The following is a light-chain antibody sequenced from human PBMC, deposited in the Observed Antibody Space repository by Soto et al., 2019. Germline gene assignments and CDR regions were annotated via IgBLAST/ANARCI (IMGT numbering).Light chain of an antibody. Sequence: QSALTQPPSASGPPGQQLPSPALEPTGKVGGYNYVSWYKQHPGKAPKLMIYEVSKRPSGVPDRFSGSKSGNTASLTVSGLQAEDEADYYCSSYAGSNNLGVFGTGTKLTVL. CDR2: EVS. CDR3: SSYAGSNNLGV. J-gene: IGLJ1*01. V-gene: IGLV2-8*01. CDR1: TGKVGGYNY.